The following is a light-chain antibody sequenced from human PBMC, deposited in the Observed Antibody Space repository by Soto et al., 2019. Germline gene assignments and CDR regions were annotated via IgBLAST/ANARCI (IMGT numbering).Light chain of an antibody. Sequence: QTVVTQEPSLTVSPGGTVTLTCGSSTGAVSSGHFPYWFQQKPGQAPRPLIYDTNNKHSWTPARFSGSLLGGKAALALSGAQPEDEADYYCLLSYSGVRVFGGGTKVTVL. CDR1: TGAVSSGHF. J-gene: IGLJ3*02. V-gene: IGLV7-46*01. CDR3: LLSYSGVRV. CDR2: DTN.